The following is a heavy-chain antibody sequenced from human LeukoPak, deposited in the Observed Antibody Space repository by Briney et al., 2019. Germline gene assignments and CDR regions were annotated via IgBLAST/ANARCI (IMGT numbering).Heavy chain of an antibody. CDR3: AKAQRFSYYGMDV. Sequence: PGRSLRLSCAASGLTFDDYAMHWVRQAPGKGLEWVSGISWNSGSIGYADSVKGRFTISRDNAKNSLYLQMNSPRAEDTALYYCAKAQRFSYYGMDVWGQGTTVTVSS. J-gene: IGHJ6*02. V-gene: IGHV3-9*01. CDR2: ISWNSGSI. D-gene: IGHD3-3*02. CDR1: GLTFDDYA.